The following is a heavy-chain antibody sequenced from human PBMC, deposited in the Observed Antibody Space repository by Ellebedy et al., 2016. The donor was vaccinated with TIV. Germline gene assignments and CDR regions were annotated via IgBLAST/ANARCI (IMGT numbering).Heavy chain of an antibody. V-gene: IGHV4-34*01. Sequence: SETLSLXXAVYGGSFSGYYWSWIRQPPGKGLEWIGEINHSGSTNYNPSLKSRVTISVDTSKNQFSLKLSSVTAADTAVYYCARGSNLYYFDYWGQGTLVTVSS. CDR1: GGSFSGYY. CDR2: INHSGST. CDR3: ARGSNLYYFDY. J-gene: IGHJ4*02.